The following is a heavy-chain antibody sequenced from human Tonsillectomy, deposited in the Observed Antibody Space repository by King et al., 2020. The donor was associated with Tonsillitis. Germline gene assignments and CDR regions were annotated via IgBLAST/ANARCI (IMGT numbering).Heavy chain of an antibody. J-gene: IGHJ3*02. Sequence: VQLVDSGGGLVQPGGSLRLSCAASGFTFRSYAMSWVRQAPGKGLEWVSTISGGDGSTYYADSVKGRFTISRDNSKNTLYLQMNSLRVEDTAVYYCAKGYDFWSCYYAFGIWGQGTMVTVSS. CDR1: GFTFRSYA. V-gene: IGHV3-23*04. D-gene: IGHD3-3*01. CDR2: ISGGDGST. CDR3: AKGYDFWSCYYAFGI.